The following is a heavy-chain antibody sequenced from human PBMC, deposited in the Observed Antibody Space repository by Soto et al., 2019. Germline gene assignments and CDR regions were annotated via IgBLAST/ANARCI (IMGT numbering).Heavy chain of an antibody. J-gene: IGHJ4*02. CDR3: ARGSSDSYGFDY. Sequence: SETLSLTCAVSGGSISSSNWWSWVGQPPGKGLEWIGEIYHSGSTNYNPSLKSRVTISVDKSKNQFSLKLSSVTAADTAAYYCARGSSDSYGFDYWGQGTLVTVSS. CDR2: IYHSGST. V-gene: IGHV4-4*02. CDR1: GGSISSSNW. D-gene: IGHD5-18*01.